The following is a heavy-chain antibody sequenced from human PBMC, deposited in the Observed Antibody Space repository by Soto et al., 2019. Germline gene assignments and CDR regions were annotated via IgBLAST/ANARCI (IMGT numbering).Heavy chain of an antibody. D-gene: IGHD1-26*01. CDR2: IDPSDSYT. Sequence: GESLKISCKCSGYSFTTYWISWVLQMPGKGLEWMGRIDPSDSYTKYSPSFQGHVTISADKSISTAYLQWSSLKASDTAMYYCARHPPIVSITAFDIWGQGTMVTVSS. J-gene: IGHJ3*02. CDR3: ARHPPIVSITAFDI. CDR1: GYSFTTYW. V-gene: IGHV5-10-1*01.